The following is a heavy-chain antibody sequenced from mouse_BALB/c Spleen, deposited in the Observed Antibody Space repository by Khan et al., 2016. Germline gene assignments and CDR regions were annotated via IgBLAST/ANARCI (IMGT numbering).Heavy chain of an antibody. Sequence: QVQLKQSGAELVRPGSSVKISCKASGYAFSIYWMNWVKQRPGQGLEWIGQIYPGDGDTDYNGKFKDKATLTADKSSSTAYMQLSSLTSEDSAVYFCARSGYGYDYWGPGTTLTVSS. CDR2: IYPGDGDT. V-gene: IGHV1-80*01. D-gene: IGHD2-2*01. CDR3: ARSGYGYDY. J-gene: IGHJ2*01. CDR1: GYAFSIYW.